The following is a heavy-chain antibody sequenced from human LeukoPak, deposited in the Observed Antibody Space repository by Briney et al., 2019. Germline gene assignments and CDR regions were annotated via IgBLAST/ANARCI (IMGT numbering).Heavy chain of an antibody. CDR2: IYTSGST. Sequence: SETLSLTCTVSGGSISSSSYYWGWIRQPPGKGLEWIGRIYTSGSTNYNPSLKSRVTISVDTSKNQFSLKLSSVTAADTAVYYCARGYGSGSYYRDYWGQGTLVTVSS. CDR3: ARGYGSGSYYRDY. V-gene: IGHV4-61*02. CDR1: GGSISSSSYY. D-gene: IGHD3-10*01. J-gene: IGHJ4*02.